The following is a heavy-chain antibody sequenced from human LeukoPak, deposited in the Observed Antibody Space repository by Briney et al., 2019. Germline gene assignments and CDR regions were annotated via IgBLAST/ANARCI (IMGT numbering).Heavy chain of an antibody. V-gene: IGHV2-5*02. D-gene: IGHD2-2*01. Sequence: SGPTLVNPTQTLTLTCTFSGFSLSTSGVGVGWIRQPPGKALEWLALIYWEDDKRYSPSLKSRLTITKDTSKNQVVLTMTNMDPVDTATYYCAHEGYCSSTSCPESATGLFDYWGQGTLVTVSS. CDR3: AHEGYCSSTSCPESATGLFDY. CDR1: GFSLSTSGVG. J-gene: IGHJ4*02. CDR2: IYWEDDK.